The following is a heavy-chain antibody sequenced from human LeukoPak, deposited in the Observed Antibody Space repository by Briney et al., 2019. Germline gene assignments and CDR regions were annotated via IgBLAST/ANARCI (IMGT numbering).Heavy chain of an antibody. CDR1: GFTFSSYA. CDR2: ISGSGGST. V-gene: IGHV3-23*01. J-gene: IGHJ4*02. CDR3: ARDTSRDWLNDY. Sequence: GGSLRLSCAASGFTFSSYAMSWVRQAPGKGLEWVSAISGSGGSTYYADSVKGRFTISRDNSKNTLYLQVNSLRVEDTAVYYCARDTSRDWLNDYWGQGTVVTVSA. D-gene: IGHD2-2*01.